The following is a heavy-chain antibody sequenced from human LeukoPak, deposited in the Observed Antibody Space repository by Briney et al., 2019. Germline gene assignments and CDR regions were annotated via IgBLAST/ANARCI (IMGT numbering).Heavy chain of an antibody. CDR1: DDSITMYY. CDR3: ARAHYYGSGSYSDAFDI. CDR2: IYYSGST. D-gene: IGHD3-10*01. J-gene: IGHJ3*02. Sequence: SETLSLTCSVSDDSITMYYWTWIRRPPGKGLEWIGYIYYSGSTNYNPSLKSRVTISVDTSKNQFSLKLSSVTAADTAVYYCARAHYYGSGSYSDAFDIWGQGTMVTVSS. V-gene: IGHV4-59*01.